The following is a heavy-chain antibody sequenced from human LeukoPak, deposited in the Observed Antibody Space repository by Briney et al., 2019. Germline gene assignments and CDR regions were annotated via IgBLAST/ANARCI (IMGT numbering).Heavy chain of an antibody. V-gene: IGHV3-23*01. D-gene: IGHD3-22*01. Sequence: GGSLRLSCAASGFTFSSYAMSWVRQAPGKGLEWVSAISSTGGSTYYAGSVKGRFTISRDNSKNTLYLQMNSLRAEDTAVYYCAKDLGDSSGYNPFHYWGQGTLVTVSS. J-gene: IGHJ4*02. CDR3: AKDLGDSSGYNPFHY. CDR2: ISSTGGST. CDR1: GFTFSSYA.